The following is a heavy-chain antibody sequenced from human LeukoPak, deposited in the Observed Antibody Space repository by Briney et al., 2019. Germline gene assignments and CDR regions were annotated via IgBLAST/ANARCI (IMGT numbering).Heavy chain of an antibody. CDR3: ASGYCSSTSCCGYAFDI. D-gene: IGHD2-2*01. Sequence: SGTLSLTCTVSGGSISSGGYYWSWIRQHPGKGLEWIGYIYYSGSTYYNPSLKSRVTISVDTSKNQFSLKLSSVTAADTAVYYCASGYCSSTSCCGYAFDIWGQGTMVTVSS. CDR1: GGSISSGGYY. CDR2: IYYSGST. V-gene: IGHV4-31*03. J-gene: IGHJ3*02.